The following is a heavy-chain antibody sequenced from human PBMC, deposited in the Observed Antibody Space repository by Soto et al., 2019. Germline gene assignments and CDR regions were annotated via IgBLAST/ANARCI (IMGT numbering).Heavy chain of an antibody. CDR3: ARRVYNDVLTAWYFDS. CDR1: GDAISRYY. CDR2: ILHSGNT. J-gene: IGHJ4*02. Sequence: PGETLSLTCTVSGDAISRYYWSWIRQPPGKGLEWIGEILHSGNTNYNPSLKSRVTISVDTSKNQFSLKLPSVTAADTAVYYCARRVYNDVLTAWYFDSWGLGTLVTVS. V-gene: IGHV4-34*12. D-gene: IGHD3-9*01.